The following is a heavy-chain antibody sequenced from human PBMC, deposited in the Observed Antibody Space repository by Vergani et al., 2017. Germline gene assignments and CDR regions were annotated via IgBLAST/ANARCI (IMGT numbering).Heavy chain of an antibody. Sequence: QLQLHKSGPGLVKPSETLSLTCTLSGGSISSSSHFWGWLRQTPGKGLEWIGSIYYSGSTYYNPSPKSRVSISVDTSKNQFSLKLSSVTAADSAVYYCARHDSGHYDSSYYGLDVWGQGTTVTVSS. V-gene: IGHV4-39*01. CDR3: ARHDSGHYDSSYYGLDV. CDR2: IYYSGST. CDR1: GGSISSSSHF. J-gene: IGHJ6*02. D-gene: IGHD3-16*01.